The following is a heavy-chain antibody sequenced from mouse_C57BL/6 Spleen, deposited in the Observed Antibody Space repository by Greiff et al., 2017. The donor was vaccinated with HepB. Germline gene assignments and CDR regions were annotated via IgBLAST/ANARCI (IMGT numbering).Heavy chain of an antibody. CDR3: AREYGYDAYYFDY. CDR1: GYAFSSSW. V-gene: IGHV1-82*01. D-gene: IGHD2-2*01. Sequence: QVQLQQSGPELVKPGASVKISCKASGYAFSSSWMNWVKQRPGKGLEWIGRIYPGDGDTNYNGKFKSKATLTADKSSSTAYMQLSSLTSEDSAVYFCAREYGYDAYYFDYWGQGTTLTVSS. CDR2: IYPGDGDT. J-gene: IGHJ2*01.